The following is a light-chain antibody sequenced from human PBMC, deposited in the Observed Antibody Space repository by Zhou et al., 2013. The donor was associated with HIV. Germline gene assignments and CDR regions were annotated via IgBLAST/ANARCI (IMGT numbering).Light chain of an antibody. CDR2: AAS. V-gene: IGKV1-9*01. J-gene: IGKJ4*01. CDR3: QHYSSSPLG. CDR1: QGISSY. Sequence: IQLTQSPSSLSASVGDRVTITCRASQGISSYLAWYQQKPGKAPKLLIYAASTLQTGVPSRFVGSGSGTVFTLTITCLQSEDFATYYCQHYSSSPLGFGEGTKVES.